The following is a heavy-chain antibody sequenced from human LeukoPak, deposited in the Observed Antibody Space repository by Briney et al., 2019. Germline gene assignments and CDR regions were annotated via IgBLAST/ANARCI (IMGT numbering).Heavy chain of an antibody. D-gene: IGHD6-19*01. CDR2: IYYSGST. CDR1: GGSISSSSYY. CDR3: ARCDSGWWSRHYYYYGMDV. Sequence: MASETLSLTCTVSGGSISSSSYYWGWIRQPPGKGLEWIGSIYYSGSTYYNPSLKSRVTISVDTSKNQFSLKLSSVTAADTAVYYCARCDSGWWSRHYYYYGMDVWGQGTTVTVSS. V-gene: IGHV4-39*07. J-gene: IGHJ6*02.